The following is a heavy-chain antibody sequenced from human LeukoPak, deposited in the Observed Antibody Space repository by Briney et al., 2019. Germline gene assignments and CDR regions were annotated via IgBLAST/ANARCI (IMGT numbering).Heavy chain of an antibody. Sequence: SETLSLTCTVSGGSISGSSYYWGWIRQPPGKGLEWIGSIYYSGSTYYNPSLKSRVTISVDTSKNQFSLKLSSVTAADTAVYYCARQQVKTTPLEFDYWGQGTLVTVSS. CDR2: IYYSGST. CDR1: GGSISGSSYY. J-gene: IGHJ4*02. CDR3: ARQQVKTTPLEFDY. D-gene: IGHD4-17*01. V-gene: IGHV4-39*01.